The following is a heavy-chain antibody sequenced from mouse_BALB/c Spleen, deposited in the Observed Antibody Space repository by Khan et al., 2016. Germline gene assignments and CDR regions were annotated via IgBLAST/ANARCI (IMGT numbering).Heavy chain of an antibody. CDR2: IAPANGNT. D-gene: IGHD2-4*01. CDR3: ARGMITTEDY. Sequence: VQLKQSGAELVKPGASVKLSCTASGFNIKDTYIHWVMQRPEQGLEWIGRIAPANGNTKFDPKFQGKATITADTSSNTAYLQLSSLTFEDTAVYYCARGMITTEDYWGQGTTRTVSS. CDR1: GFNIKDTY. V-gene: IGHV14-3*02. J-gene: IGHJ2*01.